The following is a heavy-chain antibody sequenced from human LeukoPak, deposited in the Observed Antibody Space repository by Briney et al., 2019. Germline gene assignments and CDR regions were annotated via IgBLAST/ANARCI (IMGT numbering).Heavy chain of an antibody. CDR1: GFTFSSYS. Sequence: GGSLRLSCAASGFTFSSYSMNWVRQAPGKGLEWVSSISSSSSYIYYADSVKGRFTISRDNSKNTLYFQMNSLRAEDTAVYYCAKQCGPYYDSSAYYSDYWGQGTLVTVSS. D-gene: IGHD3-22*01. CDR3: AKQCGPYYDSSAYYSDY. V-gene: IGHV3-21*04. CDR2: ISSSSSYI. J-gene: IGHJ4*02.